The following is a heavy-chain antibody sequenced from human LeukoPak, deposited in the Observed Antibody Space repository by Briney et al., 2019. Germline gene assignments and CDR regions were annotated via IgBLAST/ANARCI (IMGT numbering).Heavy chain of an antibody. CDR2: IYQTGGT. J-gene: IGHJ5*01. V-gene: IGHV4-30-2*01. Sequence: PSETLSLTCAVSGDSISGADHSWNWIRQPPGKGLEWIGYIYQTGGTYYNPSFKSRVTMSVDRSSNQFSLNLRSATAADTAVYFCARVQFTSDWFGSWGQGILVTVSS. CDR3: ARVQFTSDWFGS. D-gene: IGHD3-16*01. CDR1: GDSISGADHS.